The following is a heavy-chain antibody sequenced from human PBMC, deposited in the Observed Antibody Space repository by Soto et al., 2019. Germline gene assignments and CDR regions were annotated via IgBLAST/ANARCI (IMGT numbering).Heavy chain of an antibody. Sequence: SETLSLTCAVYGGSFSGYYWSWIRQPPGKGLEWIGEINHSGSTNYNPSLKSRVTISVDTSKNQFSLKLSSVTAADTAVYYCARGRHSSSWYQPYYFDYWGQGTLVTVSS. V-gene: IGHV4-34*01. J-gene: IGHJ4*02. CDR3: ARGRHSSSWYQPYYFDY. D-gene: IGHD6-13*01. CDR2: INHSGST. CDR1: GGSFSGYY.